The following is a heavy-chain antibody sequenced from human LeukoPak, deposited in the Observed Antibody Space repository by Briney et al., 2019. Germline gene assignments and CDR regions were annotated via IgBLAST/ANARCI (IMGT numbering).Heavy chain of an antibody. V-gene: IGHV3-23*01. CDR2: ISGSGGST. J-gene: IGHJ4*02. CDR3: ARDGREYSSSPKKLGY. D-gene: IGHD6-6*01. Sequence: GGSLRLSCAASGFTFSSYGMHWVRQAPGKGLEWVSAISGSGGSTYYADSVKGRFTISRDNSKNTLYLQMNSLRAEDTAVYYCARDGREYSSSPKKLGYWGQGTLVTVSS. CDR1: GFTFSSYG.